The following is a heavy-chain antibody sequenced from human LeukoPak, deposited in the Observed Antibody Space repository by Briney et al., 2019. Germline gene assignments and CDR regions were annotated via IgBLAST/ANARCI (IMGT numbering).Heavy chain of an antibody. CDR2: IYYSGST. CDR3: ARDLGYYDFWSGYYYYYYMDV. CDR1: GGSISSGDYY. Sequence: SETLALICTVSGGSISSGDYYWSWIRQPPGKGLEWIGFIYYSGSTYYNPSLKSRVTISVDTSKNQFSLKLSSVTAADTAVYYCARDLGYYDFWSGYYYYYYMDVWGKGTTVTVSS. D-gene: IGHD3-3*01. V-gene: IGHV4-30-4*08. J-gene: IGHJ6*03.